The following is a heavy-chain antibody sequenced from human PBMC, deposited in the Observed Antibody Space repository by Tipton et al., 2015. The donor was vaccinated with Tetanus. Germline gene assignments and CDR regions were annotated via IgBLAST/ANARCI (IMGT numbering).Heavy chain of an antibody. Sequence: TLSLPCTVSGGSISSYYWSWIRQPAGKGLEWIGRIYTSGSTYYNPSLKSRVTISVDTSKNQFSLKLSSVTAADTAVYYCARQSRKYYDFWSGDGLSNWFDPWGQGTLVTVSS. V-gene: IGHV4-4*07. D-gene: IGHD3-3*01. CDR2: IYTSGST. CDR1: GGSISSYY. CDR3: ARQSRKYYDFWSGDGLSNWFDP. J-gene: IGHJ5*02.